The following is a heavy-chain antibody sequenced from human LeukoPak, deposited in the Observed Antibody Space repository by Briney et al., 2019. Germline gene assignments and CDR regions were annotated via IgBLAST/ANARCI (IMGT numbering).Heavy chain of an antibody. D-gene: IGHD5-12*01. V-gene: IGHV3-33*01. CDR1: GFTFSNYC. CDR3: AIDRGVAAQLDY. Sequence: GGSLRLSCAASGFTFSNYCIHWVRQAPGKGLEWVAVIWFAGSNKSYADSVRGRFTISRDNSKNTLYLQMSSLRAEDTAVYYCAIDRGVAAQLDYWGQGTLVTVSS. CDR2: IWFAGSNK. J-gene: IGHJ4*02.